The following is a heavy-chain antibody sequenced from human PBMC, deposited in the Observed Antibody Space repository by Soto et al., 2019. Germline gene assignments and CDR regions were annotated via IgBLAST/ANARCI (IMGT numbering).Heavy chain of an antibody. CDR1: GYTFSRSG. Sequence: QVQLVQSGAEVRKPGASVKVSCKTSGYTFSRSGISWVRQAPGQGLEWMGWISTYNGDANYAQKLQGRVTMTTDTSTSTAFMELGSLTSADTAVYYCARSGSVPYYSSGLDVWGQGTTVTVSS. CDR2: ISTYNGDA. CDR3: ARSGSVPYYSSGLDV. D-gene: IGHD1-26*01. J-gene: IGHJ6*02. V-gene: IGHV1-18*01.